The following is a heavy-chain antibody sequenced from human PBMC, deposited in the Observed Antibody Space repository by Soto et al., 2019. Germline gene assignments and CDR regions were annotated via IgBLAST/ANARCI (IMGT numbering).Heavy chain of an antibody. J-gene: IGHJ3*02. CDR1: GYTFTSYA. D-gene: IGHD2-15*01. CDR3: ARDRSQVVVAARDAFDI. V-gene: IGHV1-18*01. Sequence: GASVKVSCKASGYTFTSYAMHWVRQAPGQGLEWMGWISAYNGNTNYAQKLQGRVTMTTDTSTSTAYMELRSLRSDDTAVYYCARDRSQVVVAARDAFDIWGQGTMVTVSS. CDR2: ISAYNGNT.